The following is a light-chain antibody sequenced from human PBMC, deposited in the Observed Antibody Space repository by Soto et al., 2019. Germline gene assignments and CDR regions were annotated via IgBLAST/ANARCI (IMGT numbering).Light chain of an antibody. CDR1: SSNIGNNY. Sequence: QPVLTQPPSVSAAPGQKVTISCSGSSSNIGNNYVSWYQQLPGTAPKLLIYDNNKRPSGIPDRFSGSKSGTSATLGITGLQTVDEADYYCGTWDSSLSAVVFGGGTKLTVL. V-gene: IGLV1-51*01. CDR3: GTWDSSLSAVV. J-gene: IGLJ2*01. CDR2: DNN.